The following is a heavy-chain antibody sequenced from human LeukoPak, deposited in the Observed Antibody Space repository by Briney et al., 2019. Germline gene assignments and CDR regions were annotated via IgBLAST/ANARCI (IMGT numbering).Heavy chain of an antibody. D-gene: IGHD1-26*01. CDR1: GFPLSRSA. CDR2: ISGSGSGGST. V-gene: IGHV3-23*01. J-gene: IGHJ5*02. CDR3: ARAPRFRLVGAPKGPFDP. Sequence: GGSRRLSCAASGFPLSRSAMSWVRQAPGKGLEWVSNISGSGSGGSTYYADSVKGRFTISRDNSKNTLYLQMNSLRAEDTAVYYCARAPRFRLVGAPKGPFDPWGQGTLVTVSS.